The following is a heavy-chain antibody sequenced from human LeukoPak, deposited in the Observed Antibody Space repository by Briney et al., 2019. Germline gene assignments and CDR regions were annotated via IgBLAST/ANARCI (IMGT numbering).Heavy chain of an antibody. CDR1: GGTFSSYA. CDR3: ASEAAAGLTRQH. CDR2: IIPIFGTA. Sequence: ASVKVSCKASGGTFSSYAISWVRQAPGQGLEWMGGIIPIFGTANYAQKFQGRVTITADESTSTAYMELSSLRSEDTAVYYCASEAAAGLTRQHCGQGTLVTVSS. V-gene: IGHV1-69*13. J-gene: IGHJ1*01. D-gene: IGHD6-13*01.